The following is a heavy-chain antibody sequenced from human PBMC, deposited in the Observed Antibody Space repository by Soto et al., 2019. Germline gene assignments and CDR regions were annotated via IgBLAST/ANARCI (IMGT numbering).Heavy chain of an antibody. CDR1: GVSISSGGYS. Sequence: SETLSLTCAVSGVSISSGGYSWSWIRQPPGKGLEWIGYIYHSGSTYYNPSLKSRVTISIDASKNQFSLRLSSVTAADTAVYYCARSMHYSDGSNYSPFDYWGQGTLVTVSS. V-gene: IGHV4-30-2*01. J-gene: IGHJ4*02. CDR3: ARSMHYSDGSNYSPFDY. D-gene: IGHD3-22*01. CDR2: IYHSGST.